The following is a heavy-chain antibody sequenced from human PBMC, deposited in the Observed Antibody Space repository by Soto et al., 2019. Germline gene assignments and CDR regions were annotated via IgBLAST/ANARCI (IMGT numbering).Heavy chain of an antibody. CDR3: GGRTSLASVQLFVGEISNHNWFDP. V-gene: IGHV4-39*01. D-gene: IGHD3-10*01. Sequence: HLQLQESGPGLVKPSETLSLTCTVSNDSISNPIYYWGWIRQPPGKGLEWIGSIYHNRSSYYNPSLQGRVTISMDKYKNQFSLKLTSVTAADTAIYFCGGRTSLASVQLFVGEISNHNWFDPWSQGTLVTVSS. J-gene: IGHJ5*02. CDR1: NDSISNPIYY. CDR2: IYHNRSS.